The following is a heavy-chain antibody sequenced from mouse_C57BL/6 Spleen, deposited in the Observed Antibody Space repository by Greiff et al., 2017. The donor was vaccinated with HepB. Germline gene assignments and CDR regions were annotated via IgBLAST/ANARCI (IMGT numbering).Heavy chain of an antibody. Sequence: QVQLQQPGAELVKPGASVKMSCKASGYTFTSYWITWVKQRPGQGLEWIGDIYPGSGSTNYNEKFKSKATLTVDTSSSTAYMQRSSLTSEDSAVYYWARCDYDYVYFDYWGQGTTLTVSS. CDR3: ARCDYDYVYFDY. CDR2: IYPGSGST. V-gene: IGHV1-55*01. J-gene: IGHJ2*01. D-gene: IGHD2-4*01. CDR1: GYTFTSYW.